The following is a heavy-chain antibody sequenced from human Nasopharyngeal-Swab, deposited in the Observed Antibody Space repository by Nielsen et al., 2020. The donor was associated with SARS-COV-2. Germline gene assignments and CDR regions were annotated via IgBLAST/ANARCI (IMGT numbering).Heavy chain of an antibody. CDR1: GYSFTAKY. CDR3: ARFLWDSSGRWEEGSDI. CDR2: INPDSGGT. V-gene: IGHV1-2*06. J-gene: IGHJ3*02. Sequence: ASVKVSCKASGYSFTAKYLHWVRQAPGQGLEWMGRINPDSGGTYYAQKFQGRVTMTRDTSISTAYMELRRLRSYDTAVYYCARFLWDSSGRWEEGSDIWGQGTMVTVSS. D-gene: IGHD3-22*01.